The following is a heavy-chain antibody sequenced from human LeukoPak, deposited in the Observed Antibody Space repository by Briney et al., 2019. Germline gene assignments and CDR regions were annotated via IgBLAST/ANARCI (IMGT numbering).Heavy chain of an antibody. D-gene: IGHD2-21*01. Sequence: GASVKVSCKASGYTFTSYYMHWVRQAPGQGLEWMGIINPSGGSTNYAQKFQGRVTMTRDTSTSTVYMELSSLRSEDTAVYYCAAHSYCGGDCYSKSDYWGQGTLVTVSS. CDR2: INPSGGST. J-gene: IGHJ4*02. V-gene: IGHV1-46*03. CDR1: GYTFTSYY. CDR3: AAHSYCGGDCYSKSDY.